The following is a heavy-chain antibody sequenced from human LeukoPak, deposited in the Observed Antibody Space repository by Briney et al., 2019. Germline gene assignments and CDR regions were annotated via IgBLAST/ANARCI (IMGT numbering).Heavy chain of an antibody. CDR1: GYTFTSYG. CDR2: ISAYNGNT. CDR3: ARDVGSIRKYCSSTSCYEVDY. D-gene: IGHD2-2*01. V-gene: IGHV1-18*01. Sequence: ASVKVSCKASGYTFTSYGISWVRQAPGQGLEWMGWISAYNGNTNYAQKLQGSFTITTDPSTSTAYMELRSLRSDDTAVYYCARDVGSIRKYCSSTSCYEVDYWGQGTLVTVSS. J-gene: IGHJ4*02.